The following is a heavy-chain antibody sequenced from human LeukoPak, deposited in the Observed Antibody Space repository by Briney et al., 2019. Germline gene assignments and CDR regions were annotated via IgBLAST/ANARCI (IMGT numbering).Heavy chain of an antibody. D-gene: IGHD5-24*01. V-gene: IGHV3-23*01. Sequence: GGSLRLSCTSSGFILSSFAMSWVRQAPGKGLEWVSSISSPGGNTYYADSVKGRFTISRDNSNNLVYLQMNSLRAEDTAVYHCAKTRNGYTTEYLQHWGQGTLVTVS. CDR3: AKTRNGYTTEYLQH. CDR1: GFILSSFA. J-gene: IGHJ1*01. CDR2: ISSPGGNT.